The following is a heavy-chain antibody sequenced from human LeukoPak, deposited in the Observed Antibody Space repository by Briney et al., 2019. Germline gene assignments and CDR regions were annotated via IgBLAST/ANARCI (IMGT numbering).Heavy chain of an antibody. Sequence: SETLSLTCAVYGGSFSGYYWSWIRQPPGKGLEWIGEINHSGSTNYNPSLKSRVTISVDTSKNQFSLKLSSVTAADTAVYYCARASSDHYNYGMDVWGQGTTVTVSS. J-gene: IGHJ6*02. V-gene: IGHV4-34*01. CDR3: ARASSDHYNYGMDV. CDR2: INHSGST. CDR1: GGSFSGYY. D-gene: IGHD2-15*01.